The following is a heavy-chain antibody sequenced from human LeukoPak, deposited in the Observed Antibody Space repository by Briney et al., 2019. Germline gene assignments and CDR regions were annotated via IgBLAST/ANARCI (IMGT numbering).Heavy chain of an antibody. V-gene: IGHV1-8*01. Sequence: ASVKVSCKASGYTFTSYDINWVRQATGQGLEWMGWMNPNSGNTGYAQKFQGRVTMTRNTSISTAYMELSSLRSGDTAVYYCARAKEQWLEDYYYYGMDVWGQGTTVTVSS. CDR3: ARAKEQWLEDYYYYGMDV. CDR2: MNPNSGNT. CDR1: GYTFTSYD. D-gene: IGHD6-19*01. J-gene: IGHJ6*02.